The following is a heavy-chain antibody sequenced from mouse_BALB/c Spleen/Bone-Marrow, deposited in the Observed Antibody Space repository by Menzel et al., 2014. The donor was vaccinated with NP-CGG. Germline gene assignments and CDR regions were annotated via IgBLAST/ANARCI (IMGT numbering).Heavy chain of an antibody. Sequence: VKLVESGAELVRPGSSVKISCKAPGYTFTNFWMNWVKQRPGQGLEWIGQIHPGDGDTNNNGKFKGKATLTTDKSSSTAYMQLSSLSSEDSAVYFCARVYYGNLDYWGQGTTLTVSS. V-gene: IGHV1-80*01. J-gene: IGHJ2*01. CDR2: IHPGDGDT. D-gene: IGHD2-1*01. CDR1: GYTFTNFW. CDR3: ARVYYGNLDY.